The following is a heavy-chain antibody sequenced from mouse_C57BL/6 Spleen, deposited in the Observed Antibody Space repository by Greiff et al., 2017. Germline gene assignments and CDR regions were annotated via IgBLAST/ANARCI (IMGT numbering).Heavy chain of an antibody. CDR1: GYSFTGYY. D-gene: IGHD2-4*01. Sequence: EVKLVESGPELVKPGASVKISCKASGYSFTGYYMHWVKQSHGNILDWIGYIYPYNGVSSYNQKFKGKATLTVDKSSSTAYMELRSLTSEDSAVYYCARNDDYDGGAYLDYWGQGTTLTVSS. CDR2: IYPYNGVS. V-gene: IGHV1-31*01. CDR3: ARNDDYDGGAYLDY. J-gene: IGHJ2*01.